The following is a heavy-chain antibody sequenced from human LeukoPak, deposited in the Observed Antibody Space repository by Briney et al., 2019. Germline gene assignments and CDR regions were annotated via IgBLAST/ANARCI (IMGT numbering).Heavy chain of an antibody. CDR2: IYYSGGT. CDR3: ARHAYNYGLDYFDP. J-gene: IGHJ5*02. Sequence: PSETLSLTCFVSGESINNRDSYWGWIRQTPGKGLQWIGGIYYSGGTYSNPSLKSRVRMSVDTSENHFSLELTSVTAADTAMYYCARHAYNYGLDYFDPWGQGTLVTVSS. V-gene: IGHV4-39*01. CDR1: GESINNRDSY. D-gene: IGHD5-24*01.